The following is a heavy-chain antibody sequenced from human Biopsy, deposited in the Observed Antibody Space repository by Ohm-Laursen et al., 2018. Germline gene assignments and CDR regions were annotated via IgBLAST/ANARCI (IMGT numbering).Heavy chain of an antibody. CDR1: GESFSAYY. CDR2: INHRGRS. Sequence: SDTLSLTCEVSGESFSAYYWSWIRQSPGKGLEWIGEINHRGRSSYSPSLQSRVTISVDSSKNQFSLNMKSVTAADTAVYFRAREGGGLLPIRLTDFWGPGMMVTVSS. J-gene: IGHJ4*02. D-gene: IGHD1-26*01. CDR3: AREGGGLLPIRLTDF. V-gene: IGHV4-34*01.